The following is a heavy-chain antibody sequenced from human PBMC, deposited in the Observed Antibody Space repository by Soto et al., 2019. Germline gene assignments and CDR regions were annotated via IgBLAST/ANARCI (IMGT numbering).Heavy chain of an antibody. J-gene: IGHJ4*02. CDR1: GYSFTDFY. Sequence: QVHLVQSGAEVKKPGASVKVSCKASGYSFTDFYMHWVRQAPGQGLEWLGWINPNTGDTDYAQIFQGRVSFTRDTSTSTAYMEMTRLTSDDTAVYYCAKDPPRGVQLVVGDFWGQGTLVTVSS. D-gene: IGHD1-1*01. V-gene: IGHV1-2*02. CDR2: INPNTGDT. CDR3: AKDPPRGVQLVVGDF.